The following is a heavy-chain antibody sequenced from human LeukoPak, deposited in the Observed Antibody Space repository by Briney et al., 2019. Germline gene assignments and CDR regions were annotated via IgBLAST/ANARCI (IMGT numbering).Heavy chain of an antibody. V-gene: IGHV3-23*01. D-gene: IGHD6-25*01. J-gene: IGHJ5*02. CDR1: GFTFSSYG. Sequence: GGSLRLSCAASGFTFSSYGMSWVRQAPGKGLEWVSAISGSGGNTYYADSVKGRFTISRDNSKNTLYMQMNSLRAEDTTVYYCAKDLSPAAAWGQGTLVTVSS. CDR3: AKDLSPAAA. CDR2: ISGSGGNT.